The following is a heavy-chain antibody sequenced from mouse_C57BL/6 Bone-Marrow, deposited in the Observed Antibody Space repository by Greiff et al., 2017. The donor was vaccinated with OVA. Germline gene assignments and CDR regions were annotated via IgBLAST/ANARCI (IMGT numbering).Heavy chain of an antibody. V-gene: IGHV1-55*01. J-gene: IGHJ4*01. Sequence: QVQLQQPGAELVKPGASVKMSCTASGYTFTSYWITWVKQRPGQGLEWIGDIYPGSGSTNYNEKFKSKATLTVDTAASTAYMQLSSLTSEDSAVYDCARYIHYAMDDWGQGSSVTVSS. CDR3: ARYIHYAMDD. CDR2: IYPGSGST. CDR1: GYTFTSYW.